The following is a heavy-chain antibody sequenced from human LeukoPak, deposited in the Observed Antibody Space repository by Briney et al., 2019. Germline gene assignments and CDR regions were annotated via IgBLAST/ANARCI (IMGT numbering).Heavy chain of an antibody. D-gene: IGHD6-25*01. CDR1: GFTFSSYS. CDR3: ARAEAAGDNRGGYYYFYMDV. J-gene: IGHJ6*03. Sequence: PGGSLRLSCAASGFTFSSYSMNWVRQAPGKGLEWVSYISSSGNTIDYADSVKGRFTISRDNAKNSLYLQMVSLRPEDTAVYYCARAEAAGDNRGGYYYFYMDVWGKGTTVTVSS. CDR2: ISSSGNTI. V-gene: IGHV3-48*04.